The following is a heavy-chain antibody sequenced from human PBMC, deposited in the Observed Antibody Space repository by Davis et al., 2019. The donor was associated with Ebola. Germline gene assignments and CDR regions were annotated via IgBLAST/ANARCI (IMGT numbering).Heavy chain of an antibody. Sequence: HSQTLSLTCAISGDSVSNTAGWNWIRQSPSRGLEWLGRTYYNSKWYSDYAVSVKSRITINPDTSKNQFSLQLNSVTPEDTAVYYCARGWLRSGFDYWGQGTLATVSS. CDR2: TYYNSKWYS. J-gene: IGHJ4*02. CDR1: GDSVSNTAG. CDR3: ARGWLRSGFDY. V-gene: IGHV6-1*01. D-gene: IGHD5-12*01.